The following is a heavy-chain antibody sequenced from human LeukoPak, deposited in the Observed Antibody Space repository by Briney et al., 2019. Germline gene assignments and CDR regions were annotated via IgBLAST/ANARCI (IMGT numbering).Heavy chain of an antibody. D-gene: IGHD6-19*01. J-gene: IGHJ4*02. CDR1: GGSISSYY. CDR2: SFFSGST. Sequence: PSETLSLTCTVSGGSISSYYWGWIRQPPGKGLEWIGYSFFSGSTNYNPSLKSRVTISLDTSKNQFSLRLNSVTDADTAVYYCARGGLSSGWYGWGQGTLVTVSS. V-gene: IGHV4-59*01. CDR3: ARGGLSSGWYG.